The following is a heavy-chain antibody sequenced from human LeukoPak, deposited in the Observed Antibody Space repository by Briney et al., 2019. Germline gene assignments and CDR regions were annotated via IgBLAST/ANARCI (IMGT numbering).Heavy chain of an antibody. CDR1: GGSFSGYY. Sequence: SETLSLTCAVYGGSFSGYYWSWIRQPPGKGLEWIGEINHSGSTNYNPSLKSRVTISADTSKNQFSLKLSSVTAADTAVYYCARTGFTFGGYYFDYWGQGTLVTVSS. J-gene: IGHJ4*02. CDR3: ARTGFTFGGYYFDY. D-gene: IGHD3-16*01. V-gene: IGHV4-34*01. CDR2: INHSGST.